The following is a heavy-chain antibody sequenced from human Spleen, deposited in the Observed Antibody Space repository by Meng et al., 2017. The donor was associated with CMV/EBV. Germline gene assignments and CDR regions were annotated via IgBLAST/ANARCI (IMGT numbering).Heavy chain of an antibody. CDR1: EFTFRTYD. J-gene: IGHJ6*02. D-gene: IGHD3/OR15-3a*01. CDR2: ISSSSSTT. Sequence: GGSLRLSCAVSEFTFRTYDMNWVRQAPGKGLEWLSYISSSSSTTYYADSVKGRFTTSRDNAKKSLYLQMNSLRAEDTAEYYCAREGLGDYYYYGADVWGQGTTVTVSS. CDR3: AREGLGDYYYYGADV. V-gene: IGHV3-48*04.